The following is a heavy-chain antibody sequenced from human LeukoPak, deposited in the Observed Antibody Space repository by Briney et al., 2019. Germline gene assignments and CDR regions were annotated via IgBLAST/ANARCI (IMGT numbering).Heavy chain of an antibody. CDR1: GGSISSSSYY. CDR3: ARHGVSIAARPYY. Sequence: IPSETLSLTCTVSGGSISSSSYYWGWIRPPPGKGLEWIGSIYYSGSTYYNPSLKSRVTISVDTSKNQFSLKLSSVTAADTAVYYCARHGVSIAARPYYWGQGTLVTVSS. J-gene: IGHJ4*02. CDR2: IYYSGST. D-gene: IGHD6-6*01. V-gene: IGHV4-39*01.